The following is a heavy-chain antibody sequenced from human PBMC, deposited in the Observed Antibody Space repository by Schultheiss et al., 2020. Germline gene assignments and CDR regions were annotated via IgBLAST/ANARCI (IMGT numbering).Heavy chain of an antibody. CDR2: INPNSGGT. CDR3: ARDPEAGSSWYSALGYFDL. J-gene: IGHJ4*02. Sequence: ASVKVSCKASGGTFSSYAISWVRQAPGQGLEWMGWINPNSGGTNYAQKFQGWVTMTRDTSISTAYMELSRLRSDDTAVYYCARDPEAGSSWYSALGYFDLWGQGTLVTVSS. V-gene: IGHV1-2*04. D-gene: IGHD6-13*01. CDR1: GGTFSSYA.